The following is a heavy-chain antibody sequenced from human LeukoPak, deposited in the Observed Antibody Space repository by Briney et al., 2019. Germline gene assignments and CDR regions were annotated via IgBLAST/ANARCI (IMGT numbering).Heavy chain of an antibody. D-gene: IGHD2-2*01. V-gene: IGHV1-46*01. CDR2: INPSGGST. CDR1: GYTFTSYY. J-gene: IGHJ6*02. CDR3: ARAFKVGYCSSTSCYYYYYGMDV. Sequence: GASVKVSCKASGYTFTSYYMHWVRQAPGQGLEWMGIINPSGGSTSYAQKFQGRVTMTRDTSTSTVYMELSSLRSEDTAVYYCARAFKVGYCSSTSCYYYYYGMDVWGQGTTVTVSS.